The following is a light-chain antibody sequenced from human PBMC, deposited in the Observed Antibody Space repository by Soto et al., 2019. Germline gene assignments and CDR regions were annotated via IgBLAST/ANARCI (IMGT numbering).Light chain of an antibody. CDR3: QQYNTYGLT. V-gene: IGKV1-9*01. Sequence: DIQLTQSPASLSASVGDRVTITCRASQGISSYLAWYQQRPGKAPKLLIFDASTLESGVPSKFSGSGSDTEFTFTISSLQPDDSATYYCQQYNTYGLTFGGGTKVDIK. J-gene: IGKJ4*02. CDR1: QGISSY. CDR2: DAS.